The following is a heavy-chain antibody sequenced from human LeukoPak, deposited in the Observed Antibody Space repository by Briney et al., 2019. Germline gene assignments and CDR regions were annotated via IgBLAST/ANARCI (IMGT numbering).Heavy chain of an antibody. CDR1: GFTFDDYA. Sequence: PGRSLRLSCAASGFTFDDYAMHWVRQAPGKGLEWVAVISYDGSNKYYAGSVKGRFTISRDNSKNTLYLQMNSLRAEDTAVYYCANGYDFWSGYLVYWGQGTLVTVSS. J-gene: IGHJ4*02. CDR3: ANGYDFWSGYLVY. CDR2: ISYDGSNK. V-gene: IGHV3-30*18. D-gene: IGHD3-3*01.